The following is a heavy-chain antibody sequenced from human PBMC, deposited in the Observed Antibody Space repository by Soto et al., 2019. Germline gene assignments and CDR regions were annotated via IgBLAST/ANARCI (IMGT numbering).Heavy chain of an antibody. V-gene: IGHV3-30*18. CDR1: GFTFSSYG. J-gene: IGHJ4*02. Sequence: GGSLRLSCAASGFTFSSYGMHWVRQAPGKGLEWVAVISYDGSNKYYADSVKGRFTISRDNSKNTLYLQMNSLRAEDTAVYYCAKARGYYYGSGNLIDYWGQGTLVTVSS. CDR2: ISYDGSNK. CDR3: AKARGYYYGSGNLIDY. D-gene: IGHD3-10*01.